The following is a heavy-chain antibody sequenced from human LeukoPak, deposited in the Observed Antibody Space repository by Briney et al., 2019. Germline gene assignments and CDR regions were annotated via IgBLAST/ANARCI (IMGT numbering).Heavy chain of an antibody. D-gene: IGHD2-21*01. CDR3: ARDKLIFYGPGYNWFDP. CDR1: GFTFSTYA. J-gene: IGHJ5*02. CDR2: ISLSSGTI. Sequence: GGSLRLSCAASGFTFSTYAMNWVRQAPGKGPEWVSYISLSSGTIYYAGSVKGRFTISRDNAKNSLYLQMSSLRAEDTAVYYCARDKLIFYGPGYNWFDPWGQGTLVTVSS. V-gene: IGHV3-48*04.